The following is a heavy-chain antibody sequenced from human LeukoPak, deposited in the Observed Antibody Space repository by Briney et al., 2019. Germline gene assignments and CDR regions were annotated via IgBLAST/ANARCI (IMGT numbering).Heavy chain of an antibody. CDR2: IKQDGSEM. V-gene: IGHV3-7*01. Sequence: TGGSLRLSCAASGFTFSHYWMTWIRQAPGKGLVWVANIKQDGSEMYSVDSVKGRFTVSRDNVKNSLFLQMNSLRVEDTAVYYCARRFCSGGTCYPQFDIWGQGTLVTVSS. J-gene: IGHJ4*02. CDR3: ARRFCSGGTCYPQFDI. CDR1: GFTFSHYW. D-gene: IGHD2-15*01.